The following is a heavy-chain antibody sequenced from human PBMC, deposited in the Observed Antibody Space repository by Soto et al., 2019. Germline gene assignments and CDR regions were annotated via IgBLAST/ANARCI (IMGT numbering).Heavy chain of an antibody. Sequence: ESLKISCKASGNSLSNNWIVWVRQLPGKGLEWMGIIYLGDSETTYSPTFQGQVTISADRSTSTAHLQWSSLKASDTAMYYCARLGYTGSWVRGWFDPWGQGTLVTVSS. CDR1: GNSLSNNW. CDR3: ARLGYTGSWVRGWFDP. D-gene: IGHD6-13*01. V-gene: IGHV5-51*01. CDR2: IYLGDSET. J-gene: IGHJ5*02.